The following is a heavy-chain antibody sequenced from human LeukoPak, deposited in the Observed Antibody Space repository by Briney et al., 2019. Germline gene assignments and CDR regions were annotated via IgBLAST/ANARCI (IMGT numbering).Heavy chain of an antibody. V-gene: IGHV3-30*03. CDR2: ISSEGHNE. Sequence: GGSLRLSCAASGFIFGSYGMLWVRQAPGKGLEWVASISSEGHNEYYVDSVKGRFTISRDNAKNTLDLQMHSLRPEDTALYYCARAALAPRASSIPRQLWYYFPYWGQGSLVTVSP. J-gene: IGHJ4*02. CDR1: GFIFGSYG. CDR3: ARAALAPRASSIPRQLWYYFPY. D-gene: IGHD2-21*01.